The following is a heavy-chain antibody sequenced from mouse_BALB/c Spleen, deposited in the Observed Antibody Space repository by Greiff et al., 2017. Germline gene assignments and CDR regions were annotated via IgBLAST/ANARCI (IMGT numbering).Heavy chain of an antibody. CDR1: GFTFTDYY. J-gene: IGHJ4*01. D-gene: IGHD2-14*01. V-gene: IGHV7-3*02. Sequence: EVQLVESGGGLVQPGGSLRLSCATSGFTFTDYYMSWVRQPPGKALEWLGFIRNKANGYTTEYSASVKGRFTISRDNSQSILYLQMNTLRAEDSATYYGARAAGYDYAMDYWGQGTSVTVSS. CDR3: ARAAGYDYAMDY. CDR2: IRNKANGYTT.